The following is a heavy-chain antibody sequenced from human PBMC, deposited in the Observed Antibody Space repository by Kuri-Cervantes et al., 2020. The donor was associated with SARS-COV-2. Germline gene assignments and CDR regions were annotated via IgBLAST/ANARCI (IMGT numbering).Heavy chain of an antibody. CDR3: AKDRDRGSNYDAFDI. D-gene: IGHD1-26*01. Sequence: ETLSLTCAASGFTFSGSAMHWVRQASGKGLEWVGRIRSKANSYATAYAASVKGRFTISRDDSKNMAYLQMHSLKTEDTAVYYCAKDRDRGSNYDAFDIWGQGTMVTVSS. CDR1: GFTFSGSA. J-gene: IGHJ3*02. CDR2: IRSKANSYAT. V-gene: IGHV3-73*01.